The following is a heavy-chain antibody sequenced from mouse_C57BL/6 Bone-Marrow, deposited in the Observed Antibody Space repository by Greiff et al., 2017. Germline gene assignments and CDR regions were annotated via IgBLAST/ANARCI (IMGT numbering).Heavy chain of an antibody. J-gene: IGHJ2*01. Sequence: VQLQQSGTELVKPGASVKLSCKASGYTFTSYWLHWVKQRPGQGLAWIGNINPSNGGTNYNEKFKSKATLTVDKSSSTAYMQLSSLTSEDSAVYYCARWAYYSKGGYWGQGTTLTVSS. CDR3: ARWAYYSKGGY. CDR1: GYTFTSYW. D-gene: IGHD2-12*01. V-gene: IGHV1-53*01. CDR2: INPSNGGT.